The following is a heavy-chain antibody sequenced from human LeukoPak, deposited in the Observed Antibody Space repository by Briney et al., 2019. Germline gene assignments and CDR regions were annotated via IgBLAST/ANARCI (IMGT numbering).Heavy chain of an antibody. V-gene: IGHV3-7*01. D-gene: IGHD3-3*01. CDR3: ARFIPYDFWSGYYSGWFDP. J-gene: IGHJ5*02. Sequence: PGGSLRLSCAASGFTVSSYWMSWVRQGPGRRLKKVANIKQDGSEKYYVDSVKGRFTISRDNAKNSLYLQMNSLRAEDTAVYYCARFIPYDFWSGYYSGWFDPWGQGTLVTVSS. CDR2: IKQDGSEK. CDR1: GFTVSSYW.